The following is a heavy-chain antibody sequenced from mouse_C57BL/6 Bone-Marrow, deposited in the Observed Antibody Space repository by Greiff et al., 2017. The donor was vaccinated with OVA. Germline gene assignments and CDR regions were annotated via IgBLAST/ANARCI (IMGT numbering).Heavy chain of an antibody. CDR1: GYTFTSYW. V-gene: IGHV1-61*01. CDR2: IYPSDSET. J-gene: IGHJ3*01. CDR3: ARLQLGRRDWFAY. Sequence: QVQLKQPGAELVRPGSSVKLSCKASGYTFTSYWMDWVKQRPGQGLEWIGNIYPSDSETHYNQKFKDKATLTVDKSSSTAYMQLSSLTSEDSAVYYCARLQLGRRDWFAYWGQGTLVTVSA. D-gene: IGHD4-1*02.